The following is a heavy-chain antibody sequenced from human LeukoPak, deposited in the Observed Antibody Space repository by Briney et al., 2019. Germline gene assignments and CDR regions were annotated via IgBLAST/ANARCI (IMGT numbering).Heavy chain of an antibody. V-gene: IGHV4-34*12. CDR3: ARYYGSGRDGDY. CDR2: IFYDGSP. CDR1: GGSFSGYY. J-gene: IGHJ4*02. D-gene: IGHD3-10*01. Sequence: SETLSLTCAVYGGSFSGYYWGWIRQPPGKGLEWIGSIFYDGSPDYNPSLKSRVTISVDTSNNQFSLKVNSVTAADTAVYFCARYYGSGRDGDYWGQGTLVTVSS.